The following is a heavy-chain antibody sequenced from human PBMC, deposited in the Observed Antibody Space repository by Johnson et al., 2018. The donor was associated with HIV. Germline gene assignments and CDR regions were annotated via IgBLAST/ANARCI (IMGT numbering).Heavy chain of an antibody. CDR2: INQDGSEK. CDR1: GFTFSSYW. J-gene: IGHJ3*01. CDR3: ARDRVLVAYASLDAFDL. V-gene: IGHV3-7*05. Sequence: VQVLESGGGLVQPGGSLRLSCAASGFTFSSYWMNWVRQAPGKGLEWVANINQDGSEKYFVDSVKGRFSISRDNTKNSLYLQMNSLRAEDTAVYYCARDRVLVAYASLDAFDLWGLGTMVTVSS. D-gene: IGHD2-8*02.